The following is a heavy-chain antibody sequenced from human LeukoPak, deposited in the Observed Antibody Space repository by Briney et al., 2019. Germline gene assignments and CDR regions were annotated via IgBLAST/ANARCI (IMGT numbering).Heavy chain of an antibody. CDR3: ARDRGSNDPIDY. Sequence: GRSLRLSCAASGFTFRSHGMHWVRQAPGKGLEWVAVIWHDGKNKYYADSVKGRFTISRDNSKNTLYLQMDSLRAEDTAVYYCARDRGSNDPIDYWGQGTLVTVSS. CDR2: IWHDGKNK. J-gene: IGHJ4*02. D-gene: IGHD2-15*01. V-gene: IGHV3-33*01. CDR1: GFTFRSHG.